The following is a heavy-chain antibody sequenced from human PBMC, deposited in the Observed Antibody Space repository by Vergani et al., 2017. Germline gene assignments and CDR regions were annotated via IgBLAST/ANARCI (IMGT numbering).Heavy chain of an antibody. J-gene: IGHJ4*02. CDR2: ISWNSGSV. V-gene: IGHV3-9*01. Sequence: EVQLVESGGGLVQPGRSLRLSCAASGFTFDDYAMHWVRQAPGKGLEWVSGISWNSGSVGYADSVKGRVTISRDNAKNSLYLQMNSLRAEDTAFYYCAKDASSGWYGDFDYWGQGTLVTVSS. CDR3: AKDASSGWYGDFDY. CDR1: GFTFDDYA. D-gene: IGHD6-19*01.